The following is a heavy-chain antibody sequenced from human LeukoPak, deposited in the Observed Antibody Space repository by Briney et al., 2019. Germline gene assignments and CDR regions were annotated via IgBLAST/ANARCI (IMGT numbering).Heavy chain of an antibody. V-gene: IGHV3-23*01. D-gene: IGHD3-9*01. J-gene: IGHJ4*02. CDR2: ISGTGGST. Sequence: GGSLRLSCTASGLSFSSSAMSWVRQAPGKGLEWVSAISGTGGSTYYADSVKGRFTISRDNSKNTVYLQMNGLRAEDTAVYYCANGKGYFEFWGQGTLVTVSS. CDR3: ANGKGYFEF. CDR1: GLSFSSSA.